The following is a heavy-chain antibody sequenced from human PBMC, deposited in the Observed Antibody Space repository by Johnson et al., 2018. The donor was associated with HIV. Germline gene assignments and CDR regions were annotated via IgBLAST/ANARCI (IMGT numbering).Heavy chain of an antibody. CDR2: ISYDGSNK. D-gene: IGHD3-16*01. Sequence: QVQLVESGGGVVQPGRSLRLSCAASGFTFSSYAMHWVRQAPGKGLEGVAVISYDGSNKYYADSVKGRFTISRDNSKNTLYLQMNSLRAEDTAVYYCARVGRLPATFDIWGQGTMVTVSS. CDR3: ARVGRLPATFDI. V-gene: IGHV3-30*04. CDR1: GFTFSSYA. J-gene: IGHJ3*02.